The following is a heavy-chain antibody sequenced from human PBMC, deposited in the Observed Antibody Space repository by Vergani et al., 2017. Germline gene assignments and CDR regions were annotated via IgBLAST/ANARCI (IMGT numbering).Heavy chain of an antibody. D-gene: IGHD5-24*01. CDR2: IYPGDSDT. J-gene: IGHJ4*02. Sequence: EVQLVQSGAEVKKPGESLKISCKGSGYSFTSYWIGWVRQMPGKGLEWMGIIYPGDSDTRYSPSFQGQVTISADKSITTAYLQWSSLKASDTAMYYCAGHESWLQLGGDRGRVDYWGQGTLVTVSS. CDR3: AGHESWLQLGGDRGRVDY. V-gene: IGHV5-51*01. CDR1: GYSFTSYW.